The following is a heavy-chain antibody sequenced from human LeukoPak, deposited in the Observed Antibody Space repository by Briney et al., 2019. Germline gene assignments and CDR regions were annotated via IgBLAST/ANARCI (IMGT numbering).Heavy chain of an antibody. V-gene: IGHV1-69*13. D-gene: IGHD3-3*01. J-gene: IGHJ4*02. Sequence: SVKVSCKASGGTFSSYAISWVRQAPGQGLEWMGGTIPIFGTANYAQKFQGRVTITADESTSTAYMELSSLRSEDTAVYYCARDGLRFLEWPIWGQGTLVTVSS. CDR3: ARDGLRFLEWPI. CDR1: GGTFSSYA. CDR2: TIPIFGTA.